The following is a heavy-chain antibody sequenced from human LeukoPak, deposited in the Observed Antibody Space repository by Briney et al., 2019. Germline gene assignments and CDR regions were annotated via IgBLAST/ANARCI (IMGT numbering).Heavy chain of an antibody. D-gene: IGHD2-2*01. CDR2: INPKSGGT. Sequence: ASVKVSCKASGYTFTDYYIHWVRQAPGQGLEWMGWINPKSGGTNYAQKFQGWVTMTRDTSISTAYMDLSRLRSDDTAVYYCASGGVVPAAMDAFDIWGQGTMVTVSS. CDR3: ASGGVVPAAMDAFDI. CDR1: GYTFTDYY. V-gene: IGHV1-2*04. J-gene: IGHJ3*02.